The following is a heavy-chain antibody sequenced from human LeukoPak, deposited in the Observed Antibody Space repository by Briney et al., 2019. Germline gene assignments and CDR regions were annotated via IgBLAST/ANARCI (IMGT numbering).Heavy chain of an antibody. Sequence: SETLSLTCAVYGGSLSGYYWSWIRQPPGKGLEWIGEINHSGSTNYNPSLKSRVTISVDTSKNQFSLKLSSVTAADTAVYYCARTFFYYYYYMDVWGKGTTVTVSS. D-gene: IGHD3-3*01. J-gene: IGHJ6*03. CDR2: INHSGST. V-gene: IGHV4-34*01. CDR3: ARTFFYYYYYMDV. CDR1: GGSLSGYY.